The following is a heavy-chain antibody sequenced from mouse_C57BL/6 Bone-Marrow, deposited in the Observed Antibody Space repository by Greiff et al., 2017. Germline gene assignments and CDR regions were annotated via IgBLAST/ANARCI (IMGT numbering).Heavy chain of an antibody. CDR3: TRGIIRAWFAY. CDR1: GYTFTDYE. J-gene: IGHJ3*01. CDR2: IDPETGGT. V-gene: IGHV1-15*01. D-gene: IGHD1-1*01. Sequence: QVQLQQSGAELVRPGASVTLSCKASGYTFTDYEMHWVKQTPVHGLEWIGAIDPETGGTAYNQKFKGKAILTADKSSSTAYMELRSLTSEDAAVYYCTRGIIRAWFAYWGQGTLVTVSA.